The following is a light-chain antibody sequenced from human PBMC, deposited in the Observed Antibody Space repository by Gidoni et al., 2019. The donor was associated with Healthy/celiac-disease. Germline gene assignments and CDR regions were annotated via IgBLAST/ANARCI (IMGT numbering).Light chain of an antibody. Sequence: DIQMTQSPSTLSASVGDRVTITCRASQSISSWLAWYQQKPGKAPKLLIYKASSLESGVPSRCSGSGSGTEFTLTISSLQADDFATYYCQHYNSYWTFGQGTKVEIK. J-gene: IGKJ1*01. CDR2: KAS. V-gene: IGKV1-5*03. CDR3: QHYNSYWT. CDR1: QSISSW.